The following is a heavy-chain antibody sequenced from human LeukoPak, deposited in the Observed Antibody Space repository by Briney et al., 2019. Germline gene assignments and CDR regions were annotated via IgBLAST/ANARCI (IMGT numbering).Heavy chain of an antibody. Sequence: ASVKVTCKASGYTFTSYGISWVRQAPGQGLEWMGWISAYNGNTNYAQKLQGRVTMTTDTSTSTAYMELRSLRSDDTAVYYCARPYYDFWSGLGGHWFDPWGRGTLVTVSS. CDR2: ISAYNGNT. CDR3: ARPYYDFWSGLGGHWFDP. J-gene: IGHJ5*02. V-gene: IGHV1-18*01. D-gene: IGHD3-3*01. CDR1: GYTFTSYG.